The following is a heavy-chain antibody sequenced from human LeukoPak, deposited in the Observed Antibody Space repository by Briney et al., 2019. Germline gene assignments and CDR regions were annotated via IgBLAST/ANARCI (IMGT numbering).Heavy chain of an antibody. D-gene: IGHD4/OR15-4a*01. V-gene: IGHV3-7*01. J-gene: IGHJ4*02. CDR2: IRPDGNDR. CDR3: ARGTAGAYDY. Sequence: GGSLRLSCAASGFTFSDYWMIWVRQAPGKGLEWVANIRPDGNDRYLVDSARGRFTISRDNVKNSLYLQMNSLRAEDTAIYYCARGTAGAYDYWGQGTLVTVSS. CDR1: GFTFSDYW.